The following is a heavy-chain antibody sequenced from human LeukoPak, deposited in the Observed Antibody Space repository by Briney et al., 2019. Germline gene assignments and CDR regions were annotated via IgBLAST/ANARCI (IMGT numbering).Heavy chain of an antibody. CDR3: AREGGGRYFDWFSWFDP. CDR2: IKHDGSEK. D-gene: IGHD3-9*01. J-gene: IGHJ5*02. CDR1: GFTFSSYW. V-gene: IGHV3-7*03. Sequence: GGSLRLSCAASGFTFSSYWMSWVRQAPGKGLEWVANIKHDGSEKYYVDSVKGRFTISRDNAKNSLYLQMNSLRAEDTAVYYCAREGGGRYFDWFSWFDPWGQGTLVTVSS.